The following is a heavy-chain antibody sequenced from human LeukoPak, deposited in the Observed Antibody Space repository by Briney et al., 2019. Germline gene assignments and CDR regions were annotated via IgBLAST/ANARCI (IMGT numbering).Heavy chain of an antibody. CDR3: AKTGDCRSTSCYMAFDY. Sequence: GRSLRLSCAASGFTFSNDAMHWVRQAPGKWLEWVAVISYDGSDKDYADSVKGRFTISRDNPDNTLYLQMNNLRLEDTAIYYCAKTGDCRSTSCYMAFDYWGQGSLVSVPS. CDR1: GFTFSNDA. CDR2: ISYDGSDK. J-gene: IGHJ4*02. V-gene: IGHV3-30*04. D-gene: IGHD2-2*02.